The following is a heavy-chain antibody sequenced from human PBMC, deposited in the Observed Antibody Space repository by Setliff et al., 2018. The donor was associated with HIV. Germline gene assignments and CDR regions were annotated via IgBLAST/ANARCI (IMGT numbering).Heavy chain of an antibody. CDR3: ARHITGISFFSYMDV. D-gene: IGHD1-20*01. CDR2: IYPGDSDT. CDR1: GYNFTSNW. V-gene: IGHV5-51*01. Sequence: PGESLKISCKGSGYNFTSNWIGWVRQMPGKGLEWMGNIYPGDSDTRYSPSFQGQVTISADKSISTAYLQWSSLKASGTAMYYCARHITGISFFSYMDVWGTGTTVTVSS. J-gene: IGHJ6*03.